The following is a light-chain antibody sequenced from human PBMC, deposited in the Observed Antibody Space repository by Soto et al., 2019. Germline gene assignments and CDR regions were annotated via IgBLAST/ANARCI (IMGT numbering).Light chain of an antibody. CDR3: QQYGSSRRT. J-gene: IGKJ1*01. V-gene: IGKV3-20*01. CDR2: GAS. CDR1: QSVSSSY. Sequence: EIVLTQSPGTLSLSPGERATLSCRASQSVSSSYLAWYQQKPGQAPRLLNYGASSRATGIPDRFSGSGSGTDFTLTISRLEPEDFAVYYCQQYGSSRRTFGQGTKVEIK.